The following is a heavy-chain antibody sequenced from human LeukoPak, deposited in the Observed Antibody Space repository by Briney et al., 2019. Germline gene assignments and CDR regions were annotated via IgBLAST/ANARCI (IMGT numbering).Heavy chain of an antibody. V-gene: IGHV3-21*01. CDR2: ISTSSSYI. CDR3: ARDGVGANDY. CDR1: GFTFSSYS. Sequence: GGSLRLSCAASGFTFSSYSMSWVRQAPGKGLEWVSSISTSSSYIYYADSVKGRFTISRDNAKNSLYLQMNSLRAEDTAVYYCARDGVGANDYWGQGTLVTVSS. D-gene: IGHD1-26*01. J-gene: IGHJ4*02.